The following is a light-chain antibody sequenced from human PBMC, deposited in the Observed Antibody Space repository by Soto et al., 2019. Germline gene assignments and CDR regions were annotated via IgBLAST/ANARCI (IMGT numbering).Light chain of an antibody. CDR1: SSDAGGYDY. J-gene: IGLJ1*01. Sequence: QSVLTQPRSGSGSPGQSVTISCTGTSSDAGGYDYVSWYQQHPGKAPKLMIFDVSKRPSGVPDRFSGSKSGSTASLTISGLQADDEADYYCCSYAGGFYVVGTGTKVTVL. V-gene: IGLV2-11*01. CDR3: CSYAGGFYV. CDR2: DVS.